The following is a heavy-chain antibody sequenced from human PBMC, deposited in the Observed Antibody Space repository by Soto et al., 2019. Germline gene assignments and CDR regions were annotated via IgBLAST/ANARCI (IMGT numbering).Heavy chain of an antibody. Sequence: PSETLSLTCNVSGGSLSSNFYYWAWIRQPPGKGLEWIGSISSRGNTYYSPSLRSRFTMSVGTSNTQFSLNLSAVTAADSAVYYCARHALDGTGWYQTFDVWGQGSPVTVSS. V-gene: IGHV4-39*01. CDR1: GGSLSSNFYY. D-gene: IGHD6-19*01. CDR2: ISSRGNT. J-gene: IGHJ4*02. CDR3: ARHALDGTGWYQTFDV.